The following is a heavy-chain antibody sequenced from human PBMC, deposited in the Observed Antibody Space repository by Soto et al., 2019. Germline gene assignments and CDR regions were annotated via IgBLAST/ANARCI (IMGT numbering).Heavy chain of an antibody. CDR1: GGSFSGYY. CDR3: ARLALHIHGAFDI. J-gene: IGHJ3*02. V-gene: IGHV4-34*01. Sequence: QVQLQQWGAGLLKPSETLSLTCAVSGGSFSGYYWSWIRQPPGKGLEWIGEINHSGSTNYTPSLKTPVTISVDTPNNQFALKTSVDYGADTAASYCARLALHIHGAFDIWGEGTMVTVSS. CDR2: INHSGST. D-gene: IGHD4-4*01.